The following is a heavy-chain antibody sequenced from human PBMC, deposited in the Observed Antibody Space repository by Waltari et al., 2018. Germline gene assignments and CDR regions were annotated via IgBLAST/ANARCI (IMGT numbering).Heavy chain of an antibody. CDR2: SYSGGGA. D-gene: IGHD3-10*01. Sequence: EVQLLTSGGGLIPPGGSLTFSCAASGVHFHNYAMNWIRQAPGKGLEWVSVSYSGGGAYYADSVKGRFTISRDNSKNTLYLQMSSLRLEDTAVYYCVKETAYGYYFDNWGQGTLVSVSS. J-gene: IGHJ4*02. V-gene: IGHV3-23*03. CDR3: VKETAYGYYFDN. CDR1: GVHFHNYA.